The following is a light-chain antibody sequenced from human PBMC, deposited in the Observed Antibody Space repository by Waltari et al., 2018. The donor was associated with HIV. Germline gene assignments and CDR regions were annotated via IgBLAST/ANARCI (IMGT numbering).Light chain of an antibody. V-gene: IGLV3-1*01. J-gene: IGLJ2*01. Sequence: SYELTQPPAVYVSPGQTASIPCSGNELRDKYVCWYQQKPGQSPVVIIYQDTRRPSGIPERFSGSTSGNTATLTISGTQIMDEADYYCQVWDSTTAIFGGGTKLTVL. CDR3: QVWDSTTAI. CDR2: QDT. CDR1: ELRDKY.